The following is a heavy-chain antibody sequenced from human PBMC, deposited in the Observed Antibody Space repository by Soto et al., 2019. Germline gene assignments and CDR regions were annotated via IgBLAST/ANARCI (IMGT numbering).Heavy chain of an antibody. V-gene: IGHV3-74*01. CDR2: IDHDGPT. J-gene: IGHJ4*02. CDR3: VRDSHGDY. Sequence: EVKLVESGGGLVQPGGSRRLSCAGSGFTFSNYWMHCVRQAPGKGLEWVSRIDHDGPTDYADSVRGRFTISRDNAENTLYLQMNSLRPEDAAVYYCVRDSHGDYWGQGTLVTVSS. CDR1: GFTFSNYW.